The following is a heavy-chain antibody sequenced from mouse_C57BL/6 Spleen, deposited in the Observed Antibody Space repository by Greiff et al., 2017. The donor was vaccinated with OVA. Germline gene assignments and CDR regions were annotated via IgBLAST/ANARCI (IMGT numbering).Heavy chain of an antibody. CDR1: GYTFTSYG. V-gene: IGHV1-81*01. CDR3: AREKIYGSSRHFDY. CDR2: IYPRSGNT. J-gene: IGHJ2*01. Sequence: QVQLQQSGAELARPGASVKLSCKASGYTFTSYGISWVKQRTGQGLEWIGEIYPRSGNTYYNEKFKGKATLTADKSSSTAYMELRSLTSEDSAVYFCAREKIYGSSRHFDYWGQGTTLTVSS. D-gene: IGHD1-1*01.